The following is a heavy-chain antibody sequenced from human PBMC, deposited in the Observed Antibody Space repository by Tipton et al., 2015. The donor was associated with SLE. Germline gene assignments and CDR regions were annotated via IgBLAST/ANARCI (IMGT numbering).Heavy chain of an antibody. D-gene: IGHD1-1*01. Sequence: QSGAEVKQPGASVKVSCKASGFTLTDYDINWVRQTTPGQGLEWMGRMNPSGNTNYEEKFQGRVTMTRDTSINTAYMELSSLRSEDTAVYFCARETTQTRDGLDVWGQGTTVIVSS. CDR3: ARETTQTRDGLDV. CDR2: MNPSGNT. V-gene: IGHV1-8*01. CDR1: GFTLTDYD. J-gene: IGHJ6*02.